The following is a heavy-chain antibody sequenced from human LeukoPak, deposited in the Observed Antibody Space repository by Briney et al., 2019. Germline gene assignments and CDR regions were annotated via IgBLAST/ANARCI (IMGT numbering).Heavy chain of an antibody. D-gene: IGHD3-10*01. Sequence: PGGSLRLSCVVSGISLSNYGMTWVRQALGKGLEWVSYISERGGSTTYADSVKGRFTISRDTSLNTLYLQMNNLRAEDTAVYFCAKRGVVIRGILVIGYHQEAYHYDFWGQGVLVTVSS. CDR2: ISERGGST. CDR1: GISLSNYG. V-gene: IGHV3-23*01. CDR3: AKRGVVIRGILVIGYHQEAYHYDF. J-gene: IGHJ4*02.